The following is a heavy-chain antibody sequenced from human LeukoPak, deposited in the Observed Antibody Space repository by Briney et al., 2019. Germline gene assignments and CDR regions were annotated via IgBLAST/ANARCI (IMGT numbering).Heavy chain of an antibody. V-gene: IGHV4-59*01. CDR2: IYYSGST. J-gene: IGHJ4*02. CDR1: GGSISSYY. D-gene: IGHD3-3*01. CDR3: ASFKRGYDFWSGYQFDY. Sequence: PSETLSLTCTVSGGSISSYYWSWIRQPPGKGLEWIGYIYYSGSTNYNPSLKSRVTISVDTSKNQFSLKLSSVTAADTAVYYCASFKRGYDFWSGYQFDYWGRGTLVTVSP.